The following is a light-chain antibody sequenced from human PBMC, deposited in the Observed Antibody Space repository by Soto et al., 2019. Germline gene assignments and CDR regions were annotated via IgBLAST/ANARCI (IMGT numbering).Light chain of an antibody. CDR1: QWLXSD. V-gene: IGKV3D-15*01. J-gene: IGKJ2*01. CDR3: QQYHEWPTYT. Sequence: IRMTQWPATLSVSPGERATLSFMARQWLXSDVAWYQEKPGQAPRLLSSGRSSRANGIPERFVGSGSGKDFTLTISRLEPEKFSVYYCQQYHEWPTYTFGQGTKVDI. CDR2: GRS.